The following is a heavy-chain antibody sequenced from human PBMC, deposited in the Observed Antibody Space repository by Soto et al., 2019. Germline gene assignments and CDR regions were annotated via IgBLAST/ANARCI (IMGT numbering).Heavy chain of an antibody. CDR3: ARHRALNWFDP. J-gene: IGHJ5*02. V-gene: IGHV4-59*08. Sequence: SETLSLTCTVSVDSISSSYWSWIRQPPGKGLEWIGYMYYSGSTSYNPSLNSRVTLSVDTSKNQFFLKLSFVTAADTAVYYCARHRALNWFDPWGQGTLVTVSS. CDR2: MYYSGST. CDR1: VDSISSSY.